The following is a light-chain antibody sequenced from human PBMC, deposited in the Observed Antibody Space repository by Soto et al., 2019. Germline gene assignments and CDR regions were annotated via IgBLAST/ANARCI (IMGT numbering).Light chain of an antibody. V-gene: IGKV1-33*01. CDR3: QQYSHLIT. CDR1: QDINSY. Sequence: DIQMTQSPSSLSASVGDRVTIICQASQDINSYLNWFQQKPGKAPKLLIFDASNLQTGVPSRFSGSGSGTDFTFTISSLQPEDIATYYCQQYSHLITFGQGTRLEIK. J-gene: IGKJ5*01. CDR2: DAS.